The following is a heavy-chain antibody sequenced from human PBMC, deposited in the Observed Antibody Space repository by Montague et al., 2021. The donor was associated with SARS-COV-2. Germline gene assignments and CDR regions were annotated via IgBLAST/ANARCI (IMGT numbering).Heavy chain of an antibody. CDR1: GGSISSSSYY. CDR3: ARVGRQQLVRLSGIDV. D-gene: IGHD6-13*01. CDR2: IYYSGST. Sequence: SETLSLTCTVSGGSISSSSYYWGWIRQPPGKGLEWIGSIYYSGSTYYNPSLKSRVTISVDTSKNQFSLKLSSVTAADTAVYYCARVGRQQLVRLSGIDVWGQGTPVTVSS. J-gene: IGHJ6*02. V-gene: IGHV4-39*07.